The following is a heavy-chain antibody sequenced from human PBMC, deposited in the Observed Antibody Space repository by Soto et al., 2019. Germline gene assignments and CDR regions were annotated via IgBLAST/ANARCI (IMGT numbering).Heavy chain of an antibody. Sequence: QLQLQESGPGLVKPSETLSLTCTVSGGSISSSSNYWGWIRQPPGKGLEWIGNIHYSGSTYYNPSLKSRVTISVDTSNNQSSLKLSSVIAADTAVYYCARLRDYYYMDVWGKGTTVTVSS. J-gene: IGHJ6*03. V-gene: IGHV4-39*01. CDR1: GGSISSSSNY. CDR2: IHYSGST. CDR3: ARLRDYYYMDV.